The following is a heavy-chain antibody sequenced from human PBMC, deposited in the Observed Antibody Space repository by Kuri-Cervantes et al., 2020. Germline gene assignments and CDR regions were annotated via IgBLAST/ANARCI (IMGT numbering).Heavy chain of an antibody. Sequence: GGSLRLSCAASGFTFSNAWMSWVRQAPGKGLEWVSAISGSGGSTYYADSVKGRFTISRDNSKNTLYLQMNSLRAEDTAVYYCAKVSYSSSWYKDALDIWGQGTMVTVSS. J-gene: IGHJ3*02. V-gene: IGHV3-23*01. CDR2: ISGSGGST. D-gene: IGHD6-13*01. CDR1: GFTFSNAW. CDR3: AKVSYSSSWYKDALDI.